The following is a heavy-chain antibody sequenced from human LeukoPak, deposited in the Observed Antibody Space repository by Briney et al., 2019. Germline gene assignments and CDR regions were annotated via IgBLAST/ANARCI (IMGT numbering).Heavy chain of an antibody. CDR3: ARNRHAHRDGYIWGIFDY. J-gene: IGHJ4*02. Sequence: PGGSLGLSCAASGFTFSSYAMHWVRQAPGKGLEWVAVISYDGSNKYYADSVKGRFTISRDNSKNTLYLQMNSLRAEDTAVYYCARNRHAHRDGYIWGIFDYWGQGTLVTVSS. V-gene: IGHV3-30-3*01. D-gene: IGHD5-24*01. CDR1: GFTFSSYA. CDR2: ISYDGSNK.